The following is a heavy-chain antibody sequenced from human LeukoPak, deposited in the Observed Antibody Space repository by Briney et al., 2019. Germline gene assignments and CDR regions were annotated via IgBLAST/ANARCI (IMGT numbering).Heavy chain of an antibody. D-gene: IGHD3-16*01. V-gene: IGHV1-18*01. CDR1: GYTFTNYG. CDR2: ISGYNANT. CDR3: ARGSHRLYDYVWGTYESKDY. J-gene: IGHJ4*02. Sequence: GASVKVSCKASGYTFTNYGISWVRQAPGQGLEWMGWISGYNANTNYVQKFQGRVTMTTDTSTHTAYMELRSLRSDDTAVYYCARGSHRLYDYVWGTYESKDYWGRGTLVTVSS.